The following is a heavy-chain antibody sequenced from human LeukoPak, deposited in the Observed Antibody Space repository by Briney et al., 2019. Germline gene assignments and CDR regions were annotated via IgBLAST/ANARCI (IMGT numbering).Heavy chain of an antibody. CDR3: ASRKVGATIYYYYYYMDV. Sequence: SVKVSCKASGGTFISYAISWVRQAPGQGGEWMGGIIHIFLPANYAQKFQGRVTIPADESTSTAYMELSSLRSEDTAVYYCASRKVGATIYYYYYYMDVWGKGATVTVSS. CDR1: GGTFISYA. J-gene: IGHJ6*03. V-gene: IGHV1-69*13. CDR2: IIHIFLPA. D-gene: IGHD1-26*01.